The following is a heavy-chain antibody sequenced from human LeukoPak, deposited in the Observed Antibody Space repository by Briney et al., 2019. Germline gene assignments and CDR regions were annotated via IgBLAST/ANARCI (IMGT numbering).Heavy chain of an antibody. V-gene: IGHV4-39*07. Sequence: SETLSLTCTVSGGSISTSNYYWGWIRQPPGKGLEWIGNIFYSGSTYYSPSLRSRVTISVDTSKNQFSLKLSSVTAADTAVYYCARGAWDDILTGYYGQLGSFDYWGQGTLVTVSS. CDR3: ARGAWDDILTGYYGQLGSFDY. J-gene: IGHJ4*02. CDR1: GGSISTSNYY. CDR2: IFYSGST. D-gene: IGHD3-9*01.